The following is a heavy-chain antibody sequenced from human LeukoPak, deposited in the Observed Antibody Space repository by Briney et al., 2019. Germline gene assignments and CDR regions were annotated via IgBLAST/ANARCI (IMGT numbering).Heavy chain of an antibody. CDR2: IIPIFGTA. CDR1: GGTFSSYA. V-gene: IGHV1-69*13. J-gene: IGHJ4*02. D-gene: IGHD6-19*01. CDR3: ATDSSGWAFDY. Sequence: SVKVSCKASGGTFSSYAITWVRQAPGQGLEWMGGIIPIFGTASYAQKFQGRVTITADESTSTAYMELSSLRSEDTAVYYCATDSSGWAFDYWGQGTLVTVSS.